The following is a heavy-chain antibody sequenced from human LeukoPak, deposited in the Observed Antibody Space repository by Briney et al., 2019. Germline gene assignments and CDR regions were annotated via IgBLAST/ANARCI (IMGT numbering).Heavy chain of an antibody. CDR1: GYTFTSYG. Sequence: ASVKVSCKASGYTFTSYGISWVRQAPGQGLEWMGWMSAYNGNTNYAQRLQGRVTMTTDTSTSTAYMELRSLRSDDTAVYYCARDLWGGSSWYSGSSYWGQGTLVTVSS. D-gene: IGHD6-13*01. V-gene: IGHV1-18*01. CDR2: MSAYNGNT. J-gene: IGHJ4*02. CDR3: ARDLWGGSSWYSGSSY.